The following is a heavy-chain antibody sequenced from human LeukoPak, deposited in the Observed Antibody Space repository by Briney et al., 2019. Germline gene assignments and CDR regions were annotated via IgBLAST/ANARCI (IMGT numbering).Heavy chain of an antibody. Sequence: PSETLSLTCTVPGGSISSFYWSWIRQPPGKGLEWIGYIYYTGSTNYNPSLKSRLTISVDTSKNQFSLKLSSVTAADTAVYYCARASETLRRFDPWGQGTLVTVSS. CDR1: GGSISSFY. V-gene: IGHV4-59*01. J-gene: IGHJ5*02. CDR2: IYYTGST. CDR3: ARASETLRRFDP.